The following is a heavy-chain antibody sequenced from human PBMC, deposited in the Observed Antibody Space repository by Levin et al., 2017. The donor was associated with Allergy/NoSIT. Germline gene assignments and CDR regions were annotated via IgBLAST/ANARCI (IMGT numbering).Heavy chain of an antibody. CDR3: AKDLRYRGIYAQDF. J-gene: IGHJ4*02. V-gene: IGHV3-23*01. CDR2: ISGSGGST. CDR1: GFTFSSYA. D-gene: IGHD1-26*01. Sequence: GESLKISCAASGFTFSSYAMSWVRQAPGKGLEWLSTISGSGGSTYYADSVKARFTISRDNSKNTLYLQMNSLRAEDTAVYYCAKDLRYRGIYAQDFWGQGTLVTVSS.